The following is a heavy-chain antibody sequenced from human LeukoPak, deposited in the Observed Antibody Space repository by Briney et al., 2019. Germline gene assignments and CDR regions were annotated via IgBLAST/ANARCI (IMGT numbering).Heavy chain of an antibody. D-gene: IGHD6-19*01. CDR3: AKAIGGIAVAGTPEY. J-gene: IGHJ4*02. CDR1: GFTLGSYG. Sequence: PGRSLRLSCAASGFTLGSYGMHWVRQAPGKGLEWVAVISYDGSNKYYAESVKGRFTISRDNSKNTLYLQMNSLRDEDTAVYYCAKAIGGIAVAGTPEYWGQGTLVIVSS. V-gene: IGHV3-30*18. CDR2: ISYDGSNK.